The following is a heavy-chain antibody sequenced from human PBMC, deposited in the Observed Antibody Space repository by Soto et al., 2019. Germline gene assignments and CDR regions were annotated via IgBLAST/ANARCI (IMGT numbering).Heavy chain of an antibody. Sequence: GGSRRLSCAASGFPFSNYEMNWVRQPPGKGLXXVXXIXXXXXTXXXADSVKGRFTISRDNAKNSLFLQINSLSVEDTAVYYCARSPFLECNWAQGTLVTVSS. D-gene: IGHD3-3*01. J-gene: IGHJ4*02. CDR3: ARSPFLECN. CDR1: GFPFSNYE. V-gene: IGHV3-48*03. CDR2: IXXXXXTX.